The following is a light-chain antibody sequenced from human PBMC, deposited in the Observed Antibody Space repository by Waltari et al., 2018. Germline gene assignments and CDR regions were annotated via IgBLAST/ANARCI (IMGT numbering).Light chain of an antibody. J-gene: IGKJ5*01. Sequence: EIVMTQSPATLCVSPGETATLSCRASQSVSSNVAWYQKKPGQAPRLLIYDASTRATSIPAKFRGSGSGTEFPLTISSLQSEDFAVYYCQQYNRWPPITFGHGTRLEIK. CDR2: DAS. V-gene: IGKV3-15*01. CDR1: QSVSSN. CDR3: QQYNRWPPIT.